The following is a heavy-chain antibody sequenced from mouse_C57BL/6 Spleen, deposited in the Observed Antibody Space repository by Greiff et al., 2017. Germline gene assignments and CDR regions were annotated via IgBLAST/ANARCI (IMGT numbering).Heavy chain of an antibody. CDR1: GYTFTSYW. D-gene: IGHD1-1*01. V-gene: IGHV1-61*01. J-gene: IGHJ1*03. CDR3: ARGPIDYGSSPWYFDV. Sequence: QVQLQQSGAELVRPGSSVKLSCKASGYTFTSYWMDWVKQRPGQGLEWIGNIYPSDSETHYNQKFKDKATLTVDKSSSTAYMQLSSLTSEDSAVYYCARGPIDYGSSPWYFDVWGTGTTVTVSS. CDR2: IYPSDSET.